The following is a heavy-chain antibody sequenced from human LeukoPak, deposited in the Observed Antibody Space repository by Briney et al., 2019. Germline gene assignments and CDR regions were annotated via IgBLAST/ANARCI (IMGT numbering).Heavy chain of an antibody. D-gene: IGHD3-10*02. V-gene: IGHV3-23*01. CDR2: ISGSGGNT. J-gene: IGHJ6*04. Sequence: GGSLRLSCAASGFTYSNYAMNWVRQAPGKGLEWVSSISGSGGNTHYADSVKGRFTISRDNSKNTLDLQMNSLRAEDTAVYYCAELGITMIGGVWGKGTTVTISS. CDR3: AELGITMIGGV. CDR1: GFTYSNYA.